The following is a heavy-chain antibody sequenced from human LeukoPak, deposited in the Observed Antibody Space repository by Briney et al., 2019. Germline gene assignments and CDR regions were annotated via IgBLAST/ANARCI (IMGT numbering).Heavy chain of an antibody. CDR1: GYTFTGYY. J-gene: IGHJ4*02. V-gene: IGHV1-2*02. CDR3: ASYPRYSSTPPFDY. Sequence: ASVKVSCKASGYTFTGYYMHWVRQAPGQGLEWMGWINPNTGETNSAQKFQGRGTMTRDTTINTAYMELTRLTSDDTAVYYCASYPRYSSTPPFDYWGQGTLVTVSS. D-gene: IGHD2-2*01. CDR2: INPNTGET.